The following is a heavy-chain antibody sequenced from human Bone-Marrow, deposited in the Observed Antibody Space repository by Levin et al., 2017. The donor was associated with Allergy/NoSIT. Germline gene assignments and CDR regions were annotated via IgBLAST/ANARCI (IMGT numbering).Heavy chain of an antibody. Sequence: GESLKISCAASGFTFSDYYMSWIRQAPGKGLQWVSYISISGSHIDSADSVKGRFTISRDNARNSMYLQMNSLRAEDTAVYYCARDRVSSTYYDRHYYSYHGIDVWGQGTTVTVSS. CDR3: ARDRVSSTYYDRHYYSYHGIDV. CDR1: GFTFSDYY. V-gene: IGHV3-11*01. CDR2: ISISGSHI. J-gene: IGHJ6*02. D-gene: IGHD1-26*01.